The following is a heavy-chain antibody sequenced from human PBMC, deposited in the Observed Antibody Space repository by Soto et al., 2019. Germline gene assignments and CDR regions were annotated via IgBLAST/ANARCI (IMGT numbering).Heavy chain of an antibody. V-gene: IGHV4-34*01. CDR2: INHSGST. D-gene: IGHD2-21*02. Sequence: QVQLQQWGAGLLKPSETLSLTCAVYGGSFSGYYWSWIRQPPGKGLEWIGEINHSGSTNYNPSLKSRVTISVDTSKNQFSLKLSSVTAADTAVYYCARLPGVVTAIPEDAFDIWGQGTMVTVSS. J-gene: IGHJ3*02. CDR3: ARLPGVVTAIPEDAFDI. CDR1: GGSFSGYY.